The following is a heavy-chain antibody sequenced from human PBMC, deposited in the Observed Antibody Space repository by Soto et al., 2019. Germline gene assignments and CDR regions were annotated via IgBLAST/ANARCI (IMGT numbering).Heavy chain of an antibody. Sequence: PGGSLRLSCAASQFSFSSYWMHWVRQPPGKGLEWIGEIIHSESTKYNPSLKSRVTISVDTSKNQFSLKLSSVTAADTAVYYCARQRPTDGRWEFANYYGMDVWGQGTPVTVSS. D-gene: IGHD1-26*01. CDR2: IIHSEST. V-gene: IGHV4-34*12. CDR1: QFSFSSYW. J-gene: IGHJ6*02. CDR3: ARQRPTDGRWEFANYYGMDV.